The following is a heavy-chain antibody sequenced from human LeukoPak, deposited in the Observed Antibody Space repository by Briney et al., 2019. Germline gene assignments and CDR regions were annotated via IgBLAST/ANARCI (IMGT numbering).Heavy chain of an antibody. CDR2: IKQDGSEK. CDR1: GFTFSSYW. J-gene: IGHJ6*02. D-gene: IGHD6-19*01. CDR3: ARDSLMAGFYYGMDV. Sequence: PGGSLRLSCAASGFTFSSYWMSWVRQAPGKGLEWVANIKQDGSEKYYVDSVKGRLTISRDNAKNSLYLQMNSLRAEDTAVYYCARDSLMAGFYYGMDVWGQGTTVTVSS. V-gene: IGHV3-7*01.